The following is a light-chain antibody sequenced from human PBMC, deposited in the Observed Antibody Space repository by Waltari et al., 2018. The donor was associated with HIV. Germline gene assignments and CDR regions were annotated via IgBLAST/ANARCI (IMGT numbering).Light chain of an antibody. CDR1: SSNIGSNT. V-gene: IGLV1-44*01. CDR2: SNN. Sequence: QSVLTQPPSASGTPGQRVTISCSGSSSNIGSNTVNWYQQLPGTAPKLLICSNNQRPSGVPDRFSGSKSGTSASLAISGLHSEDEADYYCAAWDDSLNWVFGGGTKLTVL. J-gene: IGLJ3*02. CDR3: AAWDDSLNWV.